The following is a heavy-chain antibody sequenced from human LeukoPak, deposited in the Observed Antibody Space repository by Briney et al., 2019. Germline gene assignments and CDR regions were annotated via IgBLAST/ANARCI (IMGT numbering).Heavy chain of an antibody. J-gene: IGHJ4*02. V-gene: IGHV3-43*02. D-gene: IGHD2-2*01. CDR2: ISGNGGST. CDR1: GFAFDDFA. CDR3: AKVLLTRAASCSSSSCFAARWAFDF. Sequence: GGSLRLSCAASGFAFDDFAMNWVRQAPGKGLEWVSLISGNGGSTYYADSVKGRFTISRDNNKNSLHLQMNSLKTEDTALYYCAKVLLTRAASCSSSSCFAARWAFDFWGQGTLVTVSS.